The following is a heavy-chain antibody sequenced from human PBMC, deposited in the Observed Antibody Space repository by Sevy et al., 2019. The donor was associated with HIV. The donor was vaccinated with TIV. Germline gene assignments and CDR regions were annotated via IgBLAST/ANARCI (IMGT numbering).Heavy chain of an antibody. CDR3: ARRAFLGGYFDS. CDR2: IYYSGNT. Sequence: SETLSLTCSVSSGSIGNYYWYWIRQPPGRGLEWLGLIYYSGNTNYNPSLKSRVTMSIDTPKNQFSLRLSPLTAADPAVYYCARRAFLGGYFDSWGQGILVTVSS. V-gene: IGHV4-59*08. CDR1: SGSIGNYY. D-gene: IGHD3-16*01. J-gene: IGHJ4*03.